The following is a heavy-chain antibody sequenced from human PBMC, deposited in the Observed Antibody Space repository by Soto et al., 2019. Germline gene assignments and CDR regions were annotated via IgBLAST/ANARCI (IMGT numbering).Heavy chain of an antibody. CDR1: GFTFSSYG. Sequence: QVQLVESGGGVVQPRRSLRLSCAASGFTFSSYGMHWVRQAPGKGLEWVAVIWYDGSNKYYADSVKGRFTISRDNSKNTLYLQMNSLRAEDTAVYYCARDYEVAVDYWGQGTLVTVSS. J-gene: IGHJ4*02. V-gene: IGHV3-33*01. D-gene: IGHD3-3*01. CDR2: IWYDGSNK. CDR3: ARDYEVAVDY.